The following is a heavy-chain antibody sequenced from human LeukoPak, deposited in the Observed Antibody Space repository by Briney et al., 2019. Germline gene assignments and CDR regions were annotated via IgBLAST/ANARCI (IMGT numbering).Heavy chain of an antibody. CDR3: ARSRSAMVILDYYYYMDV. CDR2: IKQDGSEK. CDR1: GFTFSSYW. Sequence: PGGSLRLSCAASGFTFSSYWMSWVRQAPGKGLEWVANIKQDGSEKYYVDSVKGRFTISRDNAKNSLYLQMNSLRAEDTAVYYCARSRSAMVILDYYYYMDVWGKGTTVTVSS. V-gene: IGHV3-7*01. D-gene: IGHD5-18*01. J-gene: IGHJ6*03.